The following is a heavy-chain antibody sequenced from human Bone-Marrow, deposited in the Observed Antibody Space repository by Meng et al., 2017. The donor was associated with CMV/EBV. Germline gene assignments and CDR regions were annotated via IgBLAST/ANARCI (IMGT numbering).Heavy chain of an antibody. CDR3: ATARQGPPYDFWLGKDV. CDR2: IYWNDDK. D-gene: IGHD3-3*01. CDR1: GFSLSTSGVG. Sequence: SGPTLVKPTQTLTLTCTFSGFSLSTSGVGVGWIRQPPGKALEWLALIYWNDDKRYSPSLKSRLTITKDTSKNQVVLTMTNMDPVDTATYYCATARQGPPYDFWLGKDVWGQGTTVTVSS. V-gene: IGHV2-5*01. J-gene: IGHJ6*02.